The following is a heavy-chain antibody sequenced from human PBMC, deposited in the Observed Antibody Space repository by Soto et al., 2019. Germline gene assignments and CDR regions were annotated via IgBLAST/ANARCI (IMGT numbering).Heavy chain of an antibody. CDR2: IWYDGSNK. J-gene: IGHJ3*02. D-gene: IGHD4-4*01. Sequence: GGSLRLSCAASGFTFSSYGMHWVRQAPGKGLEWVAVIWYDGSNKYYADSVKGRFTISRDNSKNTLYLQMNSLRAEDTAGYYCARAYSNYEDGAFDIWGQGTMVTVSS. CDR1: GFTFSSYG. V-gene: IGHV3-33*01. CDR3: ARAYSNYEDGAFDI.